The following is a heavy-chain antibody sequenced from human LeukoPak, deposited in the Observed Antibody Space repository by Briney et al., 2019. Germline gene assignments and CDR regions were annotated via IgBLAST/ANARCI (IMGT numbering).Heavy chain of an antibody. D-gene: IGHD3-3*01. CDR3: TRDKERFTIFGVVPFLYFDL. V-gene: IGHV3-49*04. CDR2: IRSKAYGGTT. CDR1: GFTFGDYA. J-gene: IGHJ2*01. Sequence: GGSLRLSCTASGFTFGDYAMSRVRQAPGKGLEWVGFIRSKAYGGTTEYAASVKGRFTISRDDSKSIAYLQMNSLKTEDTAVYYCTRDKERFTIFGVVPFLYFDLWGRGTLVTVSS.